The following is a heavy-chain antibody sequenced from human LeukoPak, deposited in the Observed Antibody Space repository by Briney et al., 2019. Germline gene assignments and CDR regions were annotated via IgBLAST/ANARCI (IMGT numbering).Heavy chain of an antibody. V-gene: IGHV4-61*01. CDR3: ARDLGYSSGWYGGFDY. CDR1: GGSVSSGSYY. CDR2: IYYSGST. Sequence: SETLSLTCTVSGGSVSSGSYYWSWIRQPPGKGLEWLGSIYYSGSTNYNPSLKSRVTISVDTSKNQFSLKLSSVTAADTAVYYCARDLGYSSGWYGGFDYWGQGTLVTV. J-gene: IGHJ4*02. D-gene: IGHD6-19*01.